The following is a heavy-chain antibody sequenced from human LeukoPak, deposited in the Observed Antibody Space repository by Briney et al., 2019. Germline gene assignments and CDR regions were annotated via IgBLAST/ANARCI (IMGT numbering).Heavy chain of an antibody. CDR2: IYYSGST. V-gene: IGHV4-59*08. CDR1: GGSISSYY. CDR3: ARTSYGMDV. Sequence: SETLSLTCTVSGGSISSYYWSWIRQPPGKGLEWIGYIYYSGSTNYNPSLKSRVTISVDTSKNQFSLKLSSVTAADTAVYYCARTSYGMDVWGQGTTVTVSS. J-gene: IGHJ6*02.